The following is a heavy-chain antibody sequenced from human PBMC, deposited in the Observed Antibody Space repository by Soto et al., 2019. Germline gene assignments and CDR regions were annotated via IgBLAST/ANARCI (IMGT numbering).Heavy chain of an antibody. J-gene: IGHJ4*02. CDR3: ATELGYNPASRFDA. V-gene: IGHV1-69*01. Sequence: QEQLVQSGADVKKPGSSVKVSCQASGATFSSETLSWVRQAPGQGLEWVGGIIPLFGTASYAQKFNGRVTITADEFTSTVYMELSTLRSDDTAVYFCATELGYNPASRFDAWGQGTLVTVCS. CDR1: GATFSSET. CDR2: IIPLFGTA. D-gene: IGHD1-20*01.